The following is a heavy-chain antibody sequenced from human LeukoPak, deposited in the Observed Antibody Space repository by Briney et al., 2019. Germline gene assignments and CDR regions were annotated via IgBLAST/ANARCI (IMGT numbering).Heavy chain of an antibody. Sequence: GGSLRRYCAASGFTFSSYALSWVRQAPGKGLEWVSAISGSGGSTYYADSVKGRFTISRDNSKNTLYLQMNSLRAEDTAVYYCATTGMITFGGDIVIDDYWGQGNLVTVSS. CDR3: ATTGMITFGGDIVIDDY. J-gene: IGHJ4*02. CDR2: ISGSGGST. CDR1: GFTFSSYA. V-gene: IGHV3-23*01. D-gene: IGHD3-16*02.